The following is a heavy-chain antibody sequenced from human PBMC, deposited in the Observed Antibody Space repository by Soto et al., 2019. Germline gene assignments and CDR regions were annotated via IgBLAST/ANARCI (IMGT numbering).Heavy chain of an antibody. V-gene: IGHV1-69*02. Sequence: QVQLVQSGAELKKPGSSVKVSCKASGCTFSSYTISWVRQAPGQGLEWMGRIIPILGIANYAQKFQGRVTITADKSTSTAYMELSSLRSEDTAVYYCARGLEMAPFAFDIWGQGTMVTVSS. CDR3: ARGLEMAPFAFDI. D-gene: IGHD5-12*01. CDR2: IIPILGIA. CDR1: GCTFSSYT. J-gene: IGHJ3*02.